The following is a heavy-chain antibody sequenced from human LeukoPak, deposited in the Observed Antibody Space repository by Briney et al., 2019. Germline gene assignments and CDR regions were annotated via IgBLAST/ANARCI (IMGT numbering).Heavy chain of an antibody. CDR3: ARNRIAAAGPRRAFDI. Sequence: PGGSLRLSCAASGFTFSSYWMSWVRQAPGKGLEWVSYISATGGTIYYADSVKGRFTISRDNAKNSLYLQMNSLRAEDTAVYYCARNRIAAAGPRRAFDIWGQGTMVTVSS. J-gene: IGHJ3*02. CDR2: ISATGGTI. D-gene: IGHD6-13*01. CDR1: GFTFSSYW. V-gene: IGHV3-48*04.